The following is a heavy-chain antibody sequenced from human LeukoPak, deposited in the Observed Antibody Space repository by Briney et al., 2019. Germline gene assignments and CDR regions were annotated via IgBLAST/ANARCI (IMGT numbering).Heavy chain of an antibody. CDR1: GGTFSSYA. J-gene: IGHJ5*02. V-gene: IGHV1-69*01. CDR2: IIPIFGTA. D-gene: IGHD6-13*01. Sequence: SVKVSCKASGGTFSSYAISWVRQAPGQGLEWMGGIIPIFGTANYAQKFQGRVTITADESTSTAYMELSSLRSEDTAVYYCARRAAAAGYNWFDPWGQGTLVTVSS. CDR3: ARRAAAAGYNWFDP.